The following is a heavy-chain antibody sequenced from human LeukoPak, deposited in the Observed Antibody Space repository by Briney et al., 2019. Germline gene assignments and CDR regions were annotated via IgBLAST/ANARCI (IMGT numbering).Heavy chain of an antibody. CDR3: VRLRRSSATGGYYYYYDY. D-gene: IGHD3-22*01. CDR2: ITPTSSYI. V-gene: IGHV3-21*01. CDR1: GFTYSHYG. Sequence: GGSLRLSCAASGFTYSHYGMHWVRQAPGKGLEWVSSITPTSSYIYYADSVRGRFTISRDNAKNSLFLQMDSLSAEDTAVYYCVRLRRSSATGGYYYYYDYWGQGILVTVSS. J-gene: IGHJ4*02.